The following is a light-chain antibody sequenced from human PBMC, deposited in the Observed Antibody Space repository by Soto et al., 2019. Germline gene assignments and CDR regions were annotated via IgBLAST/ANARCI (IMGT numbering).Light chain of an antibody. CDR2: DAS. V-gene: IGKV1-5*01. J-gene: IGKJ2*01. CDR3: QQYNSYYPGEYT. Sequence: DIQMTQSPSTLSAPVGDRVTITCRASQSISSWLAWYQQKPGKAPKLLIYDASSLESGVPSRFRGSRSGTQFTLTISSQKPDDFASYYRQQYNSYYPGEYTTGQGTKLQI. CDR1: QSISSW.